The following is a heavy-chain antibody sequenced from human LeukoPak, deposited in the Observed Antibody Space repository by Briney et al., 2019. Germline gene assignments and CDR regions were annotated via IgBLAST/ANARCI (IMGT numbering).Heavy chain of an antibody. CDR3: ARVRAQPFVVVTDPYYFDY. V-gene: IGHV4-39*07. CDR2: IYYSGST. CDR1: GGSISSSSYY. Sequence: SETLSLTCTVSGGSISSSSYYWGWIRQPPGKGLEWIGSIYYSGSTYYNPSLKSRVTISVDTSKNQFSLKLSSVTAADTAVYYCARVRAQPFVVVTDPYYFDYWGQGTLVTVSS. J-gene: IGHJ4*02. D-gene: IGHD2-21*02.